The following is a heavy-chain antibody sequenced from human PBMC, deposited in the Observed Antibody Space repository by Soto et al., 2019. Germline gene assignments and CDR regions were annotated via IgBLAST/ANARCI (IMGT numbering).Heavy chain of an antibody. D-gene: IGHD2-2*01. V-gene: IGHV1-3*01. Sequence: QVQLVQSGAEVKKPGASVKVSCKASGYTFTNYAMHWVRQAPGQRPEWMGWINAGNGNTKLSQRFHGRVTITRDTSANIAYMELSSLTSEDTAVYYCARAGFCSTTSCSDAFDIWGQGTMVTVSS. CDR1: GYTFTNYA. CDR2: INAGNGNT. CDR3: ARAGFCSTTSCSDAFDI. J-gene: IGHJ3*02.